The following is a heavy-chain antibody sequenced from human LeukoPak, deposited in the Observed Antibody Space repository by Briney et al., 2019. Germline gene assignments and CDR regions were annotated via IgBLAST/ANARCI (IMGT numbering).Heavy chain of an antibody. J-gene: IGHJ6*02. CDR1: GGTFSSYA. D-gene: IGHD1-26*01. CDR2: IIPILGIA. CDR3: AREAPWDSLYYYYGMDV. V-gene: IGHV1-69*04. Sequence: SEKVSCKASGGTFSSYAISWVRQAPGQGLEWMGRIIPILGIANYAQKFQGRVTITADKSTSTAYMELSSLGSEDTAVYYCAREAPWDSLYYYYGMDVWGQGTTVTVSS.